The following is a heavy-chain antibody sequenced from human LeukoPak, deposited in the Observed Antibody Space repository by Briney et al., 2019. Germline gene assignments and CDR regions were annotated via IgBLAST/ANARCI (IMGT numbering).Heavy chain of an antibody. CDR3: AAWGDYDILTGYYHYYYGMDV. Sequence: ASVKVSCKASGYTFTSYDINWVRQATGQGLEWMGWMNPNSGNTGYAQKFQGRVTMTRNTSLSTAYMELSSLISEDTAVYYCAAWGDYDILTGYYHYYYGMDVWGQGTTVTVSS. CDR2: MNPNSGNT. V-gene: IGHV1-8*01. D-gene: IGHD3-9*01. CDR1: GYTFTSYD. J-gene: IGHJ6*02.